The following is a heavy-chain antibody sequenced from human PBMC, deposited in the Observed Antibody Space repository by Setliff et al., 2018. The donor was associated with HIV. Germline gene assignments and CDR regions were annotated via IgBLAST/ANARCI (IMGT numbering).Heavy chain of an antibody. V-gene: IGHV1-3*01. CDR3: ARKGSGSSFDFEY. J-gene: IGHJ4*02. Sequence: GASVKVSCKASGYTFISYAIHWMRQAPGQSLEWMGWITGGSGNTKYSEKFQGRVTLTRDTSASTAYMELSSLRSEDTAVYYCARKGSGSSFDFEYWGQGTLVTVSS. CDR1: GYTFISYA. CDR2: ITGGSGNT. D-gene: IGHD3-10*01.